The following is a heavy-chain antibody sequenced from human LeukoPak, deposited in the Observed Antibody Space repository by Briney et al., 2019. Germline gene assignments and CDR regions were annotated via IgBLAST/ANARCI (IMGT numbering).Heavy chain of an antibody. D-gene: IGHD2-21*02. Sequence: SETLSLTCTVSGGSIRSSYYYWGWIRQPPGKGLEWIGSIYDSGSTYYNPSLKSRVTISVDTSKNQFSLKLNSVTAADTAVYYCARAVTKWAGYFDYWGQGTLVTVSS. V-gene: IGHV4-39*01. J-gene: IGHJ4*02. CDR1: GGSIRSSYYY. CDR3: ARAVTKWAGYFDY. CDR2: IYDSGST.